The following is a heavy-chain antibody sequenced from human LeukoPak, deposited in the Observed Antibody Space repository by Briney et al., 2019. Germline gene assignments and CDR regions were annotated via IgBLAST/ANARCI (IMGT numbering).Heavy chain of an antibody. V-gene: IGHV3-23*01. CDR3: ARLGRVDIVATIQGSGYYGMDV. CDR2: ISGGGGST. J-gene: IGHJ6*02. D-gene: IGHD5-12*01. Sequence: GGSLRLSCAASGFTFNSYAMSWVRQAPGKGLEWVSAISGGGGSTYHADSVKGRFTISRDNFKNTLYLQMNSLRAEDTAVYYCARLGRVDIVATIQGSGYYGMDVWGQGTTVTVSS. CDR1: GFTFNSYA.